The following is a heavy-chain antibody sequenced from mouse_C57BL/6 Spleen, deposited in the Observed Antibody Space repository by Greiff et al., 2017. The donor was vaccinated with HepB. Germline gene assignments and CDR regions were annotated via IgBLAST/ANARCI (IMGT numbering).Heavy chain of an antibody. CDR1: GYTSPGYW. Sequence: QAQLQRLGAERMKPGASVKLSSKAMGYTSPGYWIEGVKQRPGHGFEGIGEFLPGSGSTNYNEKFKGKATFTADTASNTAHMQLSSLTTEDSAIYYCARDGSSSRGFAYWGQGTLVTVSA. CDR2: FLPGSGST. V-gene: IGHV1-9*01. CDR3: ARDGSSSRGFAY. J-gene: IGHJ3*01. D-gene: IGHD1-1*01.